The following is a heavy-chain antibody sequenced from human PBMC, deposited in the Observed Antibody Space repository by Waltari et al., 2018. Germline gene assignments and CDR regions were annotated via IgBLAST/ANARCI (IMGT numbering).Heavy chain of an antibody. D-gene: IGHD3-16*01. CDR1: GFSLGDNG. CDR3: TRQYWGSLDV. J-gene: IGHJ4*02. CDR2: ISSASRYI. Sequence: EVQLVESGGGLVQPGGSLRLSCAASGFSLGDNGMHWVRQAPGKGLEWVSSISSASRYIYYTDSVKGRFTISRDNAKNSLSLQMSSLRAEDTAVYYFTRQYWGSLDVWGRGVLVTVSS. V-gene: IGHV3-21*04.